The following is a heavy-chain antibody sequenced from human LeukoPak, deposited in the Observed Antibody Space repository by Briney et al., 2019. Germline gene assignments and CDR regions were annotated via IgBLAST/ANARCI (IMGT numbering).Heavy chain of an antibody. D-gene: IGHD2-2*01. Sequence: QTGGSLRLSCAVSGFTFSSEAMGWVRQLPGGGLEWVSTISPAGGTTHYADSVKGRFTISRDNSKNTLYLQMSSLRAEDTAVYYCAKGSLNAVVVPAARGLVDYWGQGTLVTVSS. J-gene: IGHJ4*02. CDR2: ISPAGGTT. CDR3: AKGSLNAVVVPAARGLVDY. V-gene: IGHV3-23*01. CDR1: GFTFSSEA.